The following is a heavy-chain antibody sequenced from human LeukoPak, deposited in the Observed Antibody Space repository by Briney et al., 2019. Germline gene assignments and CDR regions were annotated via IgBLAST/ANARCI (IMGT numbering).Heavy chain of an antibody. CDR1: GFTFSGSA. CDR3: TRHTQWLGNDY. CDR2: IRSKANSYAT. J-gene: IGHJ4*02. V-gene: IGHV3-73*01. Sequence: PGGSLRLSCAASGFTFSGSAMHWVRQASRKGLEWVGRIRSKANSYATAYAASVKGRFTISRDDSKNTAYLQMNSLKTEDTAVYYCTRHTQWLGNDYWGQGTLVTVSS. D-gene: IGHD6-19*01.